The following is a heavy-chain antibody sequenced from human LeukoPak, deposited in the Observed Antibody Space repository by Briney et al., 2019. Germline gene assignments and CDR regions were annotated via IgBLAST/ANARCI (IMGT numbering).Heavy chain of an antibody. J-gene: IGHJ4*02. Sequence: GGSLRLSCAASGFTFSSYWMSWVRQAPGKGLEWVANIKQDGSEKYYVDPVKGRFTISRDNAKNSLYLQMNSLRAEDTAVYYCARGLPDGSFDYWGQGTLVTVSS. D-gene: IGHD5-24*01. CDR3: ARGLPDGSFDY. V-gene: IGHV3-7*01. CDR2: IKQDGSEK. CDR1: GFTFSSYW.